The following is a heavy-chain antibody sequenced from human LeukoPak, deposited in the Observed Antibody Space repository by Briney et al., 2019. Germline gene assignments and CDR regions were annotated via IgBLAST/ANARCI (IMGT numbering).Heavy chain of an antibody. CDR3: AKWERRHYGDYVAF. CDR2: ISASGDNT. J-gene: IGHJ4*02. D-gene: IGHD4-17*01. V-gene: IGHV3-23*01. CDR1: GFTVNSYA. Sequence: GGSLRLSCDASGFTVNSYAMNWVRQAPGKGLEWVSVISASGDNTYYADSVKGRFTISRDDSKNTVYLQMNSLRADDTAVYHCAKWERRHYGDYVAFWGQGALVAVSS.